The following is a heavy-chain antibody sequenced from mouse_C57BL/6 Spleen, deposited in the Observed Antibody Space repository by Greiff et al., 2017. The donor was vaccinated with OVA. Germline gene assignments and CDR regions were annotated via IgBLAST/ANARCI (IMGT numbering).Heavy chain of an antibody. J-gene: IGHJ1*03. CDR2: IRSKSSNYAT. CDR3: VREGYYSPFYWYFDV. CDR1: GFTFNTYA. V-gene: IGHV10-3*01. Sequence: DVKLVESGGGLVQPKGSLKLSCAASGFTFNTYAMHLVRQAPGKGLEWVARIRSKSSNYATYYADSVKDRFTISRDDSQSMLYLQMNNLKTEDTAMYYCVREGYYSPFYWYFDVWGTGTTVTVSS. D-gene: IGHD2-3*01.